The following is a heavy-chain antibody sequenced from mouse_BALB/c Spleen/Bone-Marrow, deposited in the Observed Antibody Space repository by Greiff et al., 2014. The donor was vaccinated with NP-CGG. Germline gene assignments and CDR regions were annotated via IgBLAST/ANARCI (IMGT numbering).Heavy chain of an antibody. J-gene: IGHJ3*01. CDR2: VNPNNGDI. CDR1: GYSFTGYY. V-gene: IGHV1-26*01. Sequence: VQLKESGPDLVKTGASVKISCKASGYSFTGYYMYWVKQSHGKSLEWIGRVNPNNGDISYNQKFKGKAILTVDKSSSTAYMELRSLTSEDSAVYYCARSTATGFAYWGQGTLVTVSA. D-gene: IGHD1-2*01. CDR3: ARSTATGFAY.